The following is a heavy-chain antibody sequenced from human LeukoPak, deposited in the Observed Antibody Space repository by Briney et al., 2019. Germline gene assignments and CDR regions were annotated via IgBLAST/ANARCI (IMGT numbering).Heavy chain of an antibody. V-gene: IGHV7-4-1*02. D-gene: IGHD6-13*01. CDR3: ARISRQQLVYYGMDV. CDR2: INTNTGNP. CDR1: GYTFTSYW. Sequence: ASVKVSCKASGYTFTSYWIQWVRQAPGQGLEWMGWINTNTGNPTYAQGFTGRFVFSLDTSVSTAYLQISSLKAEDTAVYYCARISRQQLVYYGMDVWGQGTTVTVSS. J-gene: IGHJ6*02.